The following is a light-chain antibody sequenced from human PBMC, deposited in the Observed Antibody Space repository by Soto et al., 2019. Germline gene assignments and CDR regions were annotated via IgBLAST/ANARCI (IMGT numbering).Light chain of an antibody. CDR2: GAS. CDR1: QSVTNSY. V-gene: IGKV3-20*01. Sequence: EIVLTQSPGSLSLSPGERATLSCRASQSVTNSYLAWYQQKPGQAPRLLMYGASTRATGIPDRFSGSGSGTDFTLTISRLVPEDFATYYCQQSSSIPRTFGQGTKLEIK. J-gene: IGKJ2*01. CDR3: QQSSSIPRT.